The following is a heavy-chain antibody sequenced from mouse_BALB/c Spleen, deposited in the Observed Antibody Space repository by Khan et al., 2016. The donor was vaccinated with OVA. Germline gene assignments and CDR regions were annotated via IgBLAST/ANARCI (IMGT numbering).Heavy chain of an antibody. CDR2: IHYGGNT. CDR3: ARAGRWFPY. V-gene: IGHV3-1*02. J-gene: IGHJ3*01. Sequence: EGQRQESGPDLVKPSQSLSLTCTVTGYSITSGYSWHWIRQFPGNKLEWMGYIHYGGNTNYNPSLKSRISITRHTSRNQFFLKLKSVTTEDTATYYGARAGRWFPYWGQGTLVTVSA. CDR1: GYSITSGYS.